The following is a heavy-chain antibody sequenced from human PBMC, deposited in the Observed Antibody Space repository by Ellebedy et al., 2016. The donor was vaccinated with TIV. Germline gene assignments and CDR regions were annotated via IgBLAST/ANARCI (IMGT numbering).Heavy chain of an antibody. CDR3: AGEEEYSGYDSFVDY. J-gene: IGHJ4*02. V-gene: IGHV4-34*09. Sequence: MPSETLSLTCAAYGGSFSGYYRSWIRQPPGKGLEWIGEINHSGSTNYDPSLNSRVTISVDTSKNQFSLKLSSVTAADTAVYYCAGEEEYSGYDSFVDYWGQGTLVTVSS. CDR1: GGSFSGYY. D-gene: IGHD5-12*01. CDR2: INHSGST.